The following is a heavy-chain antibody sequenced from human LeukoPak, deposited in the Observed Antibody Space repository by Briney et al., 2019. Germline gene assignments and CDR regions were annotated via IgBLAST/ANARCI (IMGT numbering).Heavy chain of an antibody. V-gene: IGHV1-2*02. Sequence: GASVKVSCKASGYSFTAFYIHWVRQAPGQGLEWMGWIHPRRGDTNYAQKFQGRVTMTRDTSINTAYLDLSSLRSDDTAVYYCARGVVLTGYPLDFWGRGTLVTVSS. CDR3: ARGVVLTGYPLDF. CDR1: GYSFTAFY. D-gene: IGHD3-9*01. J-gene: IGHJ4*02. CDR2: IHPRRGDT.